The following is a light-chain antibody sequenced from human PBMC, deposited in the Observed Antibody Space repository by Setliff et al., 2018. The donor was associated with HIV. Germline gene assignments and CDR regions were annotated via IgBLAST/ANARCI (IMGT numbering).Light chain of an antibody. J-gene: IGLJ1*01. CDR2: EVT. CDR3: SSYAVTNTLP. V-gene: IGLV2-14*03. Sequence: QSALTQPASMSGSPGQSITISCTGTSSDVGGYSLVSWYQQHPGKAPKLIIYEVTNRASGVSNRFSGSKSGNTASPTISGLQAEDEADYYCSSYAVTNTLPFGTGTKVTV. CDR1: SSDVGGYSL.